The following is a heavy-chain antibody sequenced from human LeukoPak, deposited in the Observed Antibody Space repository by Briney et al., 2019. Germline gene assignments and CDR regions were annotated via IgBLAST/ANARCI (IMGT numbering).Heavy chain of an antibody. CDR3: ARQRITMVRGVRTFDY. D-gene: IGHD3-10*01. Sequence: SETLSLTCAVYGGSFSGYYWSWIRQPPGKGLEWIGEINHSGSTNYNPSLKSRVTISVDTSKNQFSLKLSSVTAADTAVYYCARQRITMVRGVRTFDYWGQGTLVTVSS. J-gene: IGHJ4*02. CDR2: INHSGST. CDR1: GGSFSGYY. V-gene: IGHV4-34*01.